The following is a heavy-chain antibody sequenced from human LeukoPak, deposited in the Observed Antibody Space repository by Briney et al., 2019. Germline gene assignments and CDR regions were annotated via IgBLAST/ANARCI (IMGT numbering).Heavy chain of an antibody. CDR1: GGSITSYY. D-gene: IGHD2-15*01. V-gene: IGHV4-59*08. CDR2: ISYSGST. J-gene: IGHJ3*02. Sequence: ASETLSLTCTVSGGSITSYYWTWIRQPPGKGLEWIGHISYSGSTNYNPSLKTRVTISVDTSQNQFSLKLNSVTAADTAVYYCARQKGRFGYCSGGSCLDGLDIWGQGTMVTVSS. CDR3: ARQKGRFGYCSGGSCLDGLDI.